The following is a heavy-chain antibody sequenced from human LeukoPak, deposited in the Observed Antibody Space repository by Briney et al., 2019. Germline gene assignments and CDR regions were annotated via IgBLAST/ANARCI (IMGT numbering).Heavy chain of an antibody. CDR1: GFTFSSYA. V-gene: IGHV3-23*01. Sequence: GGSLRLSCAASGFTFSSYAMSWVRQAPGKGLEWVSAISGSGGSTYYADSVKGRFTISRDDSKNTLYLQMNSLRAEDTAVYYCAKDWGYTTMVSYYFDYWGQGALVTVSS. CDR3: AKDWGYTTMVSYYFDY. CDR2: ISGSGGST. J-gene: IGHJ4*02. D-gene: IGHD5-18*01.